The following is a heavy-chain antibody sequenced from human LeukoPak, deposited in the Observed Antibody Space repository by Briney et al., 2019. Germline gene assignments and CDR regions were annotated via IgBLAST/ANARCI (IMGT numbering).Heavy chain of an antibody. CDR1: GYTFTSYY. J-gene: IGHJ4*02. Sequence: ASVKVSCKASGYTFTSYYMHWVRQAPGQGLEWMGIINPSGGSTSYAQKFQGRVTMSVDTSKNQFSLKLSSVTAADTAVYYCARDLIVPDAMTGSGSYSTDYWGQGTLATVSS. CDR2: INPSGGST. V-gene: IGHV1-46*01. CDR3: ARDLIVPDAMTGSGSYSTDY. D-gene: IGHD3-10*01.